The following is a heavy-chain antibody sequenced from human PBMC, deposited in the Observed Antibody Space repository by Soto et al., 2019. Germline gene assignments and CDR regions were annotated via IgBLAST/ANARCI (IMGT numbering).Heavy chain of an antibody. CDR3: ARVVDY. CDR1: GGSFSGYY. Sequence: NPSESLSLTCAVYGGSFSGYYWCWIRQPPGKGLEWIGEINPSGSTKYNPSLKSRVSISVDTSKNQFSLKLSSVTAADTGVYYCARVVDYWGQETLVTVSS. V-gene: IGHV4-34*01. CDR2: INPSGST. J-gene: IGHJ4*02.